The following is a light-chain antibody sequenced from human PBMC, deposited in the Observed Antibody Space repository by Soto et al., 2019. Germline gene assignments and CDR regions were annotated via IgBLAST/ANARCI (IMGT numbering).Light chain of an antibody. CDR3: ETWDSNTRV. CDR1: SGHSSYI. J-gene: IGLJ3*02. V-gene: IGLV4-60*02. CDR2: LEGSGSY. Sequence: QSVLTQSSSASASLGSSVKLTCTLSSGHSSYIIAWHQQQPGKGPPYLMKLEGSGSYNKGSGVPDRFSGSSSGADRYLTISNLQFEDEADYYCETWDSNTRVFGGGTKVTVL.